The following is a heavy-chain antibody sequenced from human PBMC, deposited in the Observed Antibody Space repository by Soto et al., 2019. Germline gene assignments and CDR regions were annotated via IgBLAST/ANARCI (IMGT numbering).Heavy chain of an antibody. V-gene: IGHV3-23*01. CDR1: GFTFSSYA. Sequence: GGSLRLSCAASGFTFSSYAMSWVRQAPGKGLEWVSAISGSGGSTTYADSVKGRFAISRDSAKNRLYLQMNSLTAEDTAVYYCVRFSSGWRPFDYWGQGTLVTVSS. J-gene: IGHJ4*02. CDR2: ISGSGGST. D-gene: IGHD6-19*01. CDR3: VRFSSGWRPFDY.